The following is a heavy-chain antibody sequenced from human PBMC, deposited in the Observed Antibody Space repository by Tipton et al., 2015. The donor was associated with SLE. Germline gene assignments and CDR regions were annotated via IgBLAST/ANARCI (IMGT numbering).Heavy chain of an antibody. J-gene: IGHJ3*02. Sequence: TLSLTCTVSGVSISSGSYYWSWIRQPAGKGLEWIGYIYTSGSTNYNPSLKSRVTISVDTSKNQFSLKLSSVTAADTAVYYCARGVVGAVAGTSHAFDIWGQGTMVTVSS. D-gene: IGHD6-19*01. CDR2: IYTSGST. V-gene: IGHV4-61*09. CDR3: ARGVVGAVAGTSHAFDI. CDR1: GVSISSGSYY.